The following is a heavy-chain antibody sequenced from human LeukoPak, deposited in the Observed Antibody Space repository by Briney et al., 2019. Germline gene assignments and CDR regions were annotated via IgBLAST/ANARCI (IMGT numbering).Heavy chain of an antibody. D-gene: IGHD4-11*01. CDR3: ARDAQRGFDYSNSLQY. J-gene: IGHJ4*02. CDR1: GFTFNHYG. CDR2: IWSDGTNT. Sequence: GGSLRLSCAATGFTFNHYGMHWVRQAPGKGLEWVAVIWSDGTNTYYTGSVKGRFTISRVDSEKTVYLQMKSLRPEDTGVYYCARDAQRGFDYSNSLQYWGQGTPDTVST. V-gene: IGHV3-33*01.